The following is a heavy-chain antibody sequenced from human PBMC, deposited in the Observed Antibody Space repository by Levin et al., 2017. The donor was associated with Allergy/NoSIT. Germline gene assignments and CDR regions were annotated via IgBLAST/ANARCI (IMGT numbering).Heavy chain of an antibody. J-gene: IGHJ4*02. CDR2: IWYDGSNK. D-gene: IGHD4-17*01. Sequence: SCAASGFTFSSYGMHWVRQAPGKGLEWVAVIWYDGSNKYYADSVKGRFTISRDNPKNTLYLQMNSLRAEDTAVYYCARDLSTVTTPQGYWGQGTLVTVSS. CDR3: ARDLSTVTTPQGY. V-gene: IGHV3-33*01. CDR1: GFTFSSYG.